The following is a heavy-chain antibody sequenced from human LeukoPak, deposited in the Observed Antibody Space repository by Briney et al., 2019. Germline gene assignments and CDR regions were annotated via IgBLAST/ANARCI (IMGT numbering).Heavy chain of an antibody. J-gene: IGHJ5*02. V-gene: IGHV4-4*07. CDR2: IYTSGST. CDR3: ARDANELRLGYNWFDP. D-gene: IGHD2-15*01. CDR1: GGSISSYY. Sequence: SETLSLTCTVSGGSISSYYWSWIRQPPGKGLEWIGRIYTSGSTNYNPSLKSRVTISVDKSKNQFSLKLSSVTAADTAVYYCARDANELRLGYNWFDPWGQGTLVTVSS.